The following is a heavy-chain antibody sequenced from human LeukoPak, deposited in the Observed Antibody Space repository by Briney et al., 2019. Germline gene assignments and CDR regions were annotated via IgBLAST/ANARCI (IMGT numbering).Heavy chain of an antibody. J-gene: IGHJ3*02. CDR3: AKDSGATPSVLAFDI. D-gene: IGHD1-26*01. CDR1: GFTFDDYT. Sequence: GGSLRLSCAASGFTFDDYTMHWVRQAPGKGLEWVSLISWDGGSTYYADSVKGRFTISRDNSKNSLYLQMNSLRTEDTALYYCAKDSGATPSVLAFDIWGQGTMVTVSS. V-gene: IGHV3-43*01. CDR2: ISWDGGST.